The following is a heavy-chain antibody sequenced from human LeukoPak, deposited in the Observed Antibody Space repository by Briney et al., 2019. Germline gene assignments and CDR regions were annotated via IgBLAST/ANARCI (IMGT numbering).Heavy chain of an antibody. CDR1: GYSISSAYY. D-gene: IGHD6-19*01. Sequence: PSETLSLTCDVSGYSISSAYYWGWIRQPPGKGLEWIGSIYRSGSIYYNPSLNSRVTISVDTSKNQFSLKLTSVTAADTAMYYCASAVYTSGFDSWGQGALVTVSS. J-gene: IGHJ4*02. CDR3: ASAVYTSGFDS. V-gene: IGHV4-38-2*01. CDR2: IYRSGSI.